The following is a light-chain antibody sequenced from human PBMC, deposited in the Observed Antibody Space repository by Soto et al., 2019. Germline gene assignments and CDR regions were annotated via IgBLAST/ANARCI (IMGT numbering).Light chain of an antibody. Sequence: QSALTQPASVSGSPGQSITISCTGTSSDVGAYNYVSWYQQHPGKAPKLMIYEDSNRPSGVSNRFSGSKSANTASLTISGLQAGDEADYYCSSYTSSSTWLFGGGTKVTVL. CDR1: SSDVGAYNY. CDR2: EDS. J-gene: IGLJ3*02. CDR3: SSYTSSSTWL. V-gene: IGLV2-14*03.